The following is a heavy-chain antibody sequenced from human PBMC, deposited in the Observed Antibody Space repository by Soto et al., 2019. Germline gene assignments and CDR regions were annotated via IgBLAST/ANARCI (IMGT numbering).Heavy chain of an antibody. CDR1: GFTFSDHH. V-gene: IGHV3-72*01. Sequence: EVQLVESGGGLVQSGGSLRLSCEASGFTFSDHHIDWVRQAPGKGLEWIGRGRDKANSYSTEYAASVKGRFTISRDESKNLMHLQMNSLKTEDTAVYYCVRVGFCNGGGCPPLDCGGQVTLVIVSS. J-gene: IGHJ4*02. CDR2: GRDKANSYST. D-gene: IGHD2-15*01. CDR3: VRVGFCNGGGCPPLDC.